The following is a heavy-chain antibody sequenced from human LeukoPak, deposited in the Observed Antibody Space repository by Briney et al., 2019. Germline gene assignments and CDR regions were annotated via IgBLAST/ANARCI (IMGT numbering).Heavy chain of an antibody. D-gene: IGHD3-9*01. V-gene: IGHV4-59*01. CDR1: GGSISSYY. CDR3: AIGKGELRYFDWLPGGFDY. CDR2: IYYSGST. J-gene: IGHJ4*02. Sequence: SETLSLTCTVSGGSISSYYWSWIRQPPGKGLEWIGYIYYSGSTNYNPSLKSRVTISVDTSKNQFSLKLSSVTAADTAVYYCAIGKGELRYFDWLPGGFDYWGQGTLVTVSS.